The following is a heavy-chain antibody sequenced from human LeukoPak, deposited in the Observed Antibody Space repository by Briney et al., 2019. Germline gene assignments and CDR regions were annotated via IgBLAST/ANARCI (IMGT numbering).Heavy chain of an antibody. J-gene: IGHJ6*03. D-gene: IGHD5-12*01. CDR1: GGSISSYY. Sequence: SETLSLTCTVSGGSISSYYWSWIRQPPGKGLEWIGYIHYSGSTHYNPSLKSRVTISVDTSKNQVSLKLRSVTAADTAVYYCAKTTEGYAGGPGYSYYYYMDVWGKGTTVTISS. V-gene: IGHV4-59*01. CDR2: IHYSGST. CDR3: AKTTEGYAGGPGYSYYYYMDV.